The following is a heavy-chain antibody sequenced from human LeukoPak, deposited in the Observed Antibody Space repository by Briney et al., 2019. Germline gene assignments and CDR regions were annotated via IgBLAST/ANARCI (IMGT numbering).Heavy chain of an antibody. Sequence: ESGPTLVKPTQTLTLTCTFSGFSLSTSGVGVGWIRQPPGKALEWLALIYWNDDKRYSPSLESRLTITKDTSKNQVVLTMTNMDPVDTATYYCAHTYYDFWSGLHNWFDPWGQGTLVTVSS. CDR2: IYWNDDK. J-gene: IGHJ5*02. V-gene: IGHV2-5*01. CDR3: AHTYYDFWSGLHNWFDP. CDR1: GFSLSTSGVG. D-gene: IGHD3-3*01.